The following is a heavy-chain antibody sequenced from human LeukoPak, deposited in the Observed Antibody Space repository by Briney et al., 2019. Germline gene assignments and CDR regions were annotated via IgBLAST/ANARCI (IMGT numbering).Heavy chain of an antibody. D-gene: IGHD3-22*01. V-gene: IGHV3-48*04. CDR1: GFTFSSYS. Sequence: GGSLRLSCAASGFTFSSYSMNWVRQAPGKGLEWVSYISSSSSTIYYADSVKGRFTISRDNAKNSLYLQMNSPRAEDTAVYYCAREKTAYYDSSGLPDWGQGTLVTVSS. CDR3: AREKTAYYDSSGLPD. CDR2: ISSSSSTI. J-gene: IGHJ4*02.